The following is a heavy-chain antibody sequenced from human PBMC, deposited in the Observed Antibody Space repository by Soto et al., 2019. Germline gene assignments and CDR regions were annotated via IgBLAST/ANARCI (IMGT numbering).Heavy chain of an antibody. J-gene: IGHJ4*02. Sequence: GGSLRLSCAASGFTVSNNYMSWVRQAPGKGLEWVSIIYSGGSTYYADSVQGRFTITRDNSKNTLFLQMCSLRAEDTAVYYCAREGGVVYCSGGSCYGRYFDFWGQGTRVTV. CDR2: IYSGGST. CDR1: GFTVSNNY. CDR3: AREGGVVYCSGGSCYGRYFDF. V-gene: IGHV3-53*01. D-gene: IGHD2-15*01.